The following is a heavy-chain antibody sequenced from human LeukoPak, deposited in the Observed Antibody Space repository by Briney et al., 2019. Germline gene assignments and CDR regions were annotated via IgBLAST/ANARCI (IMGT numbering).Heavy chain of an antibody. CDR2: INSDGTNT. CDR3: LKGGYYIHNWFDP. V-gene: IGHV3-74*01. CDR1: GFTFSNYW. D-gene: IGHD3-3*01. J-gene: IGHJ5*02. Sequence: GGSLRLSCVASGFTFSNYWMHWVRQAPGEGLVWVSRINSDGTNTDYADSVKGRFTISRDNAKNTLYLQMNSLRAEDTAVYYCLKGGYYIHNWFDPWGQGTLVTVSS.